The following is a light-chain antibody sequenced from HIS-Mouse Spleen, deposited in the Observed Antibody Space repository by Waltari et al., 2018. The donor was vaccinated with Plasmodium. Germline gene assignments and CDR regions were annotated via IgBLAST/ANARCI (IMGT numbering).Light chain of an antibody. CDR2: EDS. CDR3: YSTDSSGNHRV. J-gene: IGLJ2*01. CDR1: ALPKNY. Sequence: SSELTQPPSVSVSPGQTARITRSGAALPKNYAYWYQQKSGQAPVLVIYEDSKRPSGIPERFSGSSSGTMATLTISGAQVEDEADYYCYSTDSSGNHRVFGGGTKLTVL. V-gene: IGLV3-10*01.